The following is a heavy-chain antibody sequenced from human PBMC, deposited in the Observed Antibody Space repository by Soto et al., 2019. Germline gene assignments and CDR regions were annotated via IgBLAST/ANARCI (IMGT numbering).Heavy chain of an antibody. V-gene: IGHV1-8*01. CDR2: MGPSSGKT. CDR1: GYSFTSLD. J-gene: IGHJ4*02. Sequence: VKVSCKASGYSFTSLDINWVRQTAGQGLEWMGWMGPSSGKTGYAQKFHDRVTMTSDTSINTAYMELTTLTSDDTAFYYCARGVTAGVDYWGQGTLVTVSS. D-gene: IGHD1-26*01. CDR3: ARGVTAGVDY.